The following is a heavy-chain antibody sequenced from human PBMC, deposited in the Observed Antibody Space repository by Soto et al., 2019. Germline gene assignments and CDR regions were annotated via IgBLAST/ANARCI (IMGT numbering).Heavy chain of an antibody. J-gene: IGHJ4*02. Sequence: PGGSLRLSCAASGFTFSSYAMHWVRQAPGKGLEWVAVISYDGSNKYYADSVKGRFTISRDNSKNTLYLQMNSLRAEDTAVYYCARSGSNHSPRNYFDYWGQGTLVTVSA. CDR2: ISYDGSNK. D-gene: IGHD1-26*01. CDR3: ARSGSNHSPRNYFDY. CDR1: GFTFSSYA. V-gene: IGHV3-30-3*01.